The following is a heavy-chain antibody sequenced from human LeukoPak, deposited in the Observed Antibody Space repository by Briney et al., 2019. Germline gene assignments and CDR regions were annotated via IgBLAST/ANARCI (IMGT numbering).Heavy chain of an antibody. V-gene: IGHV3-23*01. CDR2: ISGSGGST. D-gene: IGHD6-13*01. CDR3: AKADSIAAAATFDY. Sequence: GGSLRLSCAASGFTVSSNYMSWVRQAPGKGLEWVSAISGSGGSTYYADSVKGRFTISRDNSKNTLYLQMNSLRAEDTAVYYCAKADSIAAAATFDYWGQGTLVTVSS. CDR1: GFTVSSNY. J-gene: IGHJ4*02.